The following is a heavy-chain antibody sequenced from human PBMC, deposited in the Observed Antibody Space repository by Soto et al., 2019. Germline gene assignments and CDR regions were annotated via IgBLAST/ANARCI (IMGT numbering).Heavy chain of an antibody. D-gene: IGHD6-13*01. CDR2: IYYSGST. CDR3: ARVSSSSWYYLEY. J-gene: IGHJ4*02. CDR1: GGSISSYY. V-gene: IGHV4-59*01. Sequence: SETLSLTCTVSGGSISSYYWSWIRQPPGKGLEWIGYIYYSGSTNYNPSLKSRVTMSVDTSKNRFSLTLSPVTAADTAVYYCARVSSSSWYYLEYWGQGILVTVSS.